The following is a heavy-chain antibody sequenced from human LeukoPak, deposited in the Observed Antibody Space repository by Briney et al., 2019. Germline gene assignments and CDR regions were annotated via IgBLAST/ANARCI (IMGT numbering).Heavy chain of an antibody. Sequence: ASVKVSCKVSGYTLTELSMDWVRQAPGKGLEGMGGFDPEGGETIDAQKFQGRVTMTEDTSTDTAYMELSSLTSEDTAMYYCATVLYVWRSYRSNWFAPWGQATLVTVSS. CDR3: ATVLYVWRSYRSNWFAP. CDR2: FDPEGGET. J-gene: IGHJ5*02. CDR1: GYTLTELS. D-gene: IGHD3-16*02. V-gene: IGHV1-24*01.